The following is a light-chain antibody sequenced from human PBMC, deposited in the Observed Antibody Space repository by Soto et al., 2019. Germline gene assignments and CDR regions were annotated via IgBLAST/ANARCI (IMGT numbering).Light chain of an antibody. Sequence: EIVLTQSPGTLSLSPGERGTLSCRASQSVSSSYLDWYQQKPGQAPRLLIYVASSRATGIQDRFSGSGSGTDFTLAITRLEPEDFAEYYCQQYGSSPRTFGQGTKVEVK. CDR2: VAS. CDR1: QSVSSSY. J-gene: IGKJ1*01. V-gene: IGKV3-20*01. CDR3: QQYGSSPRT.